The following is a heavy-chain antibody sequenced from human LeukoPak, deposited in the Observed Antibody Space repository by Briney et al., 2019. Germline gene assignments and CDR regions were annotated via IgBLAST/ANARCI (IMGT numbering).Heavy chain of an antibody. CDR1: GFIFDDYA. CDR3: ARGLGGDQGYFDL. D-gene: IGHD3-10*01. V-gene: IGHV3-9*01. CDR2: ISWNSGSL. J-gene: IGHJ2*01. Sequence: GGSLGLSCAASGFIFDDYAMHWVRQAPGKGLEWVSGISWNSGSLGYADSVKGRFTISRDNAKNSLYLQMNSLRTEDTALYYCARGLGGDQGYFDLWGRGTLATVSS.